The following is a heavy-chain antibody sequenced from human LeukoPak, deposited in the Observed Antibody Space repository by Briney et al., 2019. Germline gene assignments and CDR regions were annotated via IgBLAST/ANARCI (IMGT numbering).Heavy chain of an antibody. J-gene: IGHJ4*02. Sequence: GGSLRLSCAASGFTFSDYYMSWIRQAPGKGLEWVSAVSGSGGSTYYADSVKGRFTISRDNSKNTLYLQMNSLRAEDTAVYYCAKGGFSFDYWGQGTLVTVSS. D-gene: IGHD5-12*01. CDR2: VSGSGGST. CDR3: AKGGFSFDY. V-gene: IGHV3-23*01. CDR1: GFTFSDYY.